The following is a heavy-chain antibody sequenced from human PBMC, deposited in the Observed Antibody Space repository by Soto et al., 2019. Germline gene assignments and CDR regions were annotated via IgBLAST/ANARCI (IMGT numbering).Heavy chain of an antibody. V-gene: IGHV4-39*01. D-gene: IGHD3-3*01. CDR3: ARTILGVVIILGY. CDR1: GASISPSSYS. J-gene: IGHJ4*02. Sequence: PSETLSLTCTVSGASISPSSYSWGWVRQPQGKGLEWIGSSYYSGSTYYYPSLKSRVTVSVDTSKAQFSRKLISVTAADTDVYYCARTILGVVIILGYWGQGTLVTVSS. CDR2: SYYSGST.